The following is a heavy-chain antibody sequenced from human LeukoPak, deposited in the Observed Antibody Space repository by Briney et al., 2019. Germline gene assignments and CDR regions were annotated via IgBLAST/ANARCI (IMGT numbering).Heavy chain of an antibody. CDR3: ARGLGYYFDY. J-gene: IGHJ4*02. V-gene: IGHV4-34*01. D-gene: IGHD3-16*01. Sequence: SETLSLTCAVYGGSFSGYYWSWIRQPPGKGLEWIGEINHSGSTNYNPSLKSRVTISVDTPKNQFSLKLSSVTAADTAVYYCARGLGYYFDYWGQGTLVTVSS. CDR2: INHSGST. CDR1: GGSFSGYY.